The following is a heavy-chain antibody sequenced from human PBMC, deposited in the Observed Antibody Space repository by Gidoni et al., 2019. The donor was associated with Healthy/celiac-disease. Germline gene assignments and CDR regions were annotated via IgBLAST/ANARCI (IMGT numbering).Heavy chain of an antibody. V-gene: IGHV3-33*01. CDR3: ARSRAMVHIIDY. CDR2: IWYDGSNK. J-gene: IGHJ4*02. D-gene: IGHD5-18*01. CDR1: GFTFSSYG. Sequence: QVQLVESGGGVVQPGRSLRLSCAASGFTFSSYGMHWVRQAPGKGLEWVAVIWYDGSNKYYADSVKGRFTISRDNSKNTLYLQMNSLRAEDTAVYYCARSRAMVHIIDYWGQGTLVTVSS.